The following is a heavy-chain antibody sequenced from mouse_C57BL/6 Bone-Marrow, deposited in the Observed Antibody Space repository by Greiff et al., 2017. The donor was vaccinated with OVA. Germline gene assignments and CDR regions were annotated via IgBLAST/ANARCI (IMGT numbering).Heavy chain of an antibody. J-gene: IGHJ4*01. Sequence: EVKLVESGEGLVKPGGSLKLSCAASGFTFSSYAMSWVRQTPEKRLEWVAYISSGGDYIYYADTVKGRFTISRDNARNTLYLQMSSLKSDDTAMYYCTTGGGYPYYAMDYWGQGTSVTVSS. CDR2: ISSGGDYI. V-gene: IGHV5-9-1*02. CDR1: GFTFSSYA. D-gene: IGHD2-2*01. CDR3: TTGGGYPYYAMDY.